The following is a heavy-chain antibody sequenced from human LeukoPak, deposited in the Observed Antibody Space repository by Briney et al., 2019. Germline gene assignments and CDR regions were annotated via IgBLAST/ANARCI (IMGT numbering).Heavy chain of an antibody. CDR1: GFTFDDYG. Sequence: GRSLRLSCAASGFTFDDYGMSWVRQAPGKGLEWVSGINWNGGSTGYADSVKGRFTISRDNAKNSLYLQMNSLRAEDTALYYCARGIMITFGGVNYYFDYWGQGTLVTVSS. J-gene: IGHJ4*02. V-gene: IGHV3-20*04. CDR2: INWNGGST. CDR3: ARGIMITFGGVNYYFDY. D-gene: IGHD3-16*01.